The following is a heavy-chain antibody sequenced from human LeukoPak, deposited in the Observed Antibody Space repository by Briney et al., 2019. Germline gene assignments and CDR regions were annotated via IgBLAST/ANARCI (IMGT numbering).Heavy chain of an antibody. CDR2: ISGSGGST. CDR3: AKRTYCSGGSCYNNYFDY. V-gene: IGHV3-23*01. CDR1: GFTFRSHA. D-gene: IGHD2-15*01. Sequence: GGSLRLSCAASGFTFRSHAMNWVRQAPGKGLEWVSGISGSGGSTYYADSVKGRFTISRDNSKNTLYLQMNSLRAEDTAVYYCAKRTYCSGGSCYNNYFDYWGQGTLVTVSS. J-gene: IGHJ4*02.